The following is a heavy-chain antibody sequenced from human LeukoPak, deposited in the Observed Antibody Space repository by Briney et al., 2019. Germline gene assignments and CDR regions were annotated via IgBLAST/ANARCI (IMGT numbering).Heavy chain of an antibody. Sequence: PGGSPRLSCAASGFTFSSYWMHWVRQAPGKGLVWVSRINTDGSSTSYADSVKGRFTISRDNAKNTLYLQMNSLRAEDTAVYYCAGGVRYSSGWYGDYWGQGTLVTVSS. V-gene: IGHV3-74*01. CDR3: AGGVRYSSGWYGDY. D-gene: IGHD6-19*01. CDR2: INTDGSST. J-gene: IGHJ4*02. CDR1: GFTFSSYW.